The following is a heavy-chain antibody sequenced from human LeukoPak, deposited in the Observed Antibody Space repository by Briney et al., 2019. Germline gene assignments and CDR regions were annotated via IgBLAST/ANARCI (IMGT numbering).Heavy chain of an antibody. CDR2: ISTIT. CDR3: VRGASGADY. J-gene: IGHJ4*02. V-gene: IGHV3-23*05. Sequence: GGSLRLSCVASGFNFNSYGMSWVRQAPGEGLEWVSGISTITSSADSVKGRFTISRDNSKNTLYLQMNSLRVEDTALYYCVRGASGADYWGQGTLVTVSS. CDR1: GFNFNSYG.